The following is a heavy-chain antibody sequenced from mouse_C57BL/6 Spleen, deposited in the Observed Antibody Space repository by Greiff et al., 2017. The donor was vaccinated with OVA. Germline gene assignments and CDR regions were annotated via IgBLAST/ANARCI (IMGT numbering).Heavy chain of an antibody. CDR1: GFNIKNTY. V-gene: IGHV14-3*01. D-gene: IGHD3-2*02. CDR3: ATGRPKTAQATVYYAMDY. J-gene: IGHJ4*01. CDR2: IDPANGNT. Sequence: VQLQQSVAELVRPGASVKLSCTASGFNIKNTYMHWVKQRPEQGLEWIGRIDPANGNTKYAPKFQGKATITADTSSNTAYLQLSSLTSEDTAIYYCATGRPKTAQATVYYAMDYWGQGTSVTVSS.